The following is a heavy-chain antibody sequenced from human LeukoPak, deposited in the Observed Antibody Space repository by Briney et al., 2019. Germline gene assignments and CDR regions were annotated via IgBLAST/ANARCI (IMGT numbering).Heavy chain of an antibody. V-gene: IGHV3-23*01. CDR2: VSGSGDST. Sequence: GGSLRLSCAASGFTFSNFAMTWVRLAPERGLEWVSTVSGSGDSTHFADSVKGRFTISRDNSKNTLYLQMNRLRVEDTALYYCAKGSVDTSYIDYWGQGTLVTVSS. CDR3: AKGSVDTSYIDY. J-gene: IGHJ4*02. CDR1: GFTFSNFA. D-gene: IGHD3-10*01.